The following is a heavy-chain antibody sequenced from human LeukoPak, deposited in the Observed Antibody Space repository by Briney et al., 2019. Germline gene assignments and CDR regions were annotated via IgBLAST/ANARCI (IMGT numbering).Heavy chain of an antibody. Sequence: ASVKVSCKASGYTFTSYDINWVRQATGQGLEWMGWMKPKTGETGYAQQFQGRVTFTRDTSITTAYMELSSLRSEDAAVYYCARADYEGYNWNDDAFDVWGQGTMVTVSS. D-gene: IGHD1-1*01. V-gene: IGHV1-8*01. J-gene: IGHJ3*01. CDR3: ARADYEGYNWNDDAFDV. CDR1: GYTFTSYD. CDR2: MKPKTGET.